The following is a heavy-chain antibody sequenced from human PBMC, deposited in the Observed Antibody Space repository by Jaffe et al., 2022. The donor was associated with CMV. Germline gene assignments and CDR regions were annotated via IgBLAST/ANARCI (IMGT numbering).Heavy chain of an antibody. D-gene: IGHD2-2*01. CDR3: AKDKAGIVVVPAASYYYYGMDV. CDR2: ISWNSGSI. V-gene: IGHV3-9*01. CDR1: GFTFDDYA. Sequence: EVQLVESGGGLVQPGRSLRLSCAASGFTFDDYAMHWVRQAPGKGLEWVSGISWNSGSIGYADSVKGRFTISRDNAKNSLYLQMNSLRAEDTALYYCAKDKAGIVVVPAASYYYYGMDVWGQGTTVTVSS. J-gene: IGHJ6*02.